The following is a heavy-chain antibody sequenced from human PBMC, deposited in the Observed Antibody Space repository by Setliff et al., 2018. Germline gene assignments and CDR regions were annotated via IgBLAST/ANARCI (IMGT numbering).Heavy chain of an antibody. CDR2: ISASNGNT. V-gene: IGHV1-18*01. CDR1: GYPFTNYG. J-gene: IGHJ3*02. CDR3: ARDSPTGVTHIRAFDI. Sequence: GASVKVSCKASGYPFTNYGLSWVRQAPGQGLEWMGWISASNGNTNSAQKLQGRVTMTTDTCTSTAYMELRSLRSDDTAVNYCARDSPTGVTHIRAFDIWGQGTMVTVS. D-gene: IGHD4-17*01.